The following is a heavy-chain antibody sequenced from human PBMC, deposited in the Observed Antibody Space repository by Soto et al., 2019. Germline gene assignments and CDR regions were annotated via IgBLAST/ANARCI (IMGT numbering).Heavy chain of an antibody. V-gene: IGHV2-5*02. CDR2: IYWDDDK. CDR1: GFSLSTSGVG. D-gene: IGHD6-19*01. CDR3: AHSESGYSSGWYSYDFDY. J-gene: IGHJ4*02. Sequence: QITLKESGPTLVKPTQTLTLTCTFSGFSLSTSGVGVGWIRQPPGKALEWLALIYWDDDKRYSPSLKSRLTITKDTTKNQVVLTMTNMDPVDTATYYCAHSESGYSSGWYSYDFDYWGQGTLVTVSS.